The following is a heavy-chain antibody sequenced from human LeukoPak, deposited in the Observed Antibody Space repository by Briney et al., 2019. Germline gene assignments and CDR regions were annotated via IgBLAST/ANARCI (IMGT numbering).Heavy chain of an antibody. CDR1: GFTFSSYG. J-gene: IGHJ4*02. V-gene: IGHV3-30*18. D-gene: IGHD3-10*01. Sequence: GRSLRLSCAASGFTFSSYGMHWVRQAPGKGLEWVALISNDGSNKYYADSVKGRFTISRDNSKNTLYLQMNSLRAEDTAVYYCANENYYGSGSYPDYWGQGTLVTVSS. CDR3: ANENYYGSGSYPDY. CDR2: ISNDGSNK.